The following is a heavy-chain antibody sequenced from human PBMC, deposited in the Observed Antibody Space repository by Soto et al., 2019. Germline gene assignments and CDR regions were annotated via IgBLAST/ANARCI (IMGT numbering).Heavy chain of an antibody. CDR3: ARALYYSSSYYFDY. J-gene: IGHJ4*02. V-gene: IGHV1-18*01. CDR1: GYTFTSYG. CDR2: ISAYNGNT. D-gene: IGHD6-6*01. Sequence: ASVKVSCKASGYTFTSYGISWVRQAPGQGLEWMGWISAYNGNTNYAQKLQGRVTMTTDTSTSTAYMELRSLRSDDTAVYYCARALYYSSSYYFDYWGQGTLVTVSS.